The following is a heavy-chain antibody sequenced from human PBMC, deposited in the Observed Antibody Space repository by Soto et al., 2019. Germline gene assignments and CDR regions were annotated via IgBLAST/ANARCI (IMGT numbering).Heavy chain of an antibody. CDR3: AHRQQFQQQQGYNWFDP. D-gene: IGHD6-13*01. CDR1: GFSLSTSGVG. CDR2: IYWDDDK. Sequence: SGPTLVNPTQTLTLTCTFSGFSLSTSGVGVGWIRQPPGKALEWLALIYWDDDKRYSPSLKSRLTITKDTSKNQVVFTMTNMDPVDTATYYCAHRQQFQQQQGYNWFDPWGRGTLVTVSS. V-gene: IGHV2-5*02. J-gene: IGHJ5*02.